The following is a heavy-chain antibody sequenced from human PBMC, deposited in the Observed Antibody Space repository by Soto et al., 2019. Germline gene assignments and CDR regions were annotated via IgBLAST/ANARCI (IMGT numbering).Heavy chain of an antibody. CDR1: GGSISSGGYY. D-gene: IGHD3-3*01. CDR3: ARGDLRFLEWLLFDY. Sequence: SETLSLTCTVSGGSISSGGYYWSWIRQHPGKGLEWIGYIYYSGSTYYNPSLKSRVTISVDTSKNQFSLKLSSVTAADTAVYYCARGDLRFLEWLLFDYWGQGTLVTVSS. V-gene: IGHV4-31*03. J-gene: IGHJ4*02. CDR2: IYYSGST.